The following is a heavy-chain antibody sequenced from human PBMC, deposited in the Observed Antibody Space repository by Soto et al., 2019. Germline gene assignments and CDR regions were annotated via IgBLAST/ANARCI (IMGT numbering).Heavy chain of an antibody. CDR2: INADGSS. J-gene: IGHJ5*02. CDR3: ASIAVAEGFEP. V-gene: IGHV3-53*02. D-gene: IGHD6-19*01. CDR1: GFSVSINY. Sequence: EVQLVETGGDLIQPGGSLRLSCAASGFSVSINYMSWVRQAPGKGLEWVSIINADGSSYYSDSVKGRFTISRDNSKNTVDLQMHSLRAEDKAVYYCASIAVAEGFEPWGQGTLVTVSS.